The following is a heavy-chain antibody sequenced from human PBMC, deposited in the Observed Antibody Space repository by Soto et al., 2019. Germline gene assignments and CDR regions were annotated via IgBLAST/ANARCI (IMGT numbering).Heavy chain of an antibody. D-gene: IGHD6-19*01. Sequence: VQLVESGGGVVQPGRSLRLSCAASGFTFSDYAMHWVRQAPGKGLEWVAVVSHDGRNTHYADSVKGRFTISRDSSKNTFSLEMTSLRAEDTAGYYCAKGGRQWLVTSYFNYWGQGALVTVSS. J-gene: IGHJ4*02. CDR2: VSHDGRNT. CDR1: GFTFSDYA. CDR3: AKGGRQWLVTSYFNY. V-gene: IGHV3-30*18.